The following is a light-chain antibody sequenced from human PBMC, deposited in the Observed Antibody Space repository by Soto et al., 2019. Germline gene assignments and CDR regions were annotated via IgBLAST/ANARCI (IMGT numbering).Light chain of an antibody. Sequence: EIVMTQSPATLSVXPGERATLSCRASQSVSSNLAWYQQKPGQAPRLLIYGASTRATGIPARFSGSGSGTEFTLTISSLQSEDFAVYYCQQYNNWPWTFGQGTKVDIK. CDR2: GAS. V-gene: IGKV3D-15*01. J-gene: IGKJ1*01. CDR1: QSVSSN. CDR3: QQYNNWPWT.